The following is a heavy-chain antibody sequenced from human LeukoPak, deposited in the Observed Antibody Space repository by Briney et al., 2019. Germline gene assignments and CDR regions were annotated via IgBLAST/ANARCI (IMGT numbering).Heavy chain of an antibody. CDR2: INPSGGST. D-gene: IGHD2-15*01. J-gene: IGHJ6*04. V-gene: IGHV1-46*01. CDR1: GYTFTSYY. CDR3: ARRGCSGGSCSLLGYYYYGMDV. Sequence: GASVKVSYKASGYTFTSYYMHWVRQAPGQGLEWMGIINPSGGSTSYAQKFQGRVTMTRDTSTSTVYMELSSLRSEDTAVYYCARRGCSGGSCSLLGYYYYGMDVWGKGTTATVSS.